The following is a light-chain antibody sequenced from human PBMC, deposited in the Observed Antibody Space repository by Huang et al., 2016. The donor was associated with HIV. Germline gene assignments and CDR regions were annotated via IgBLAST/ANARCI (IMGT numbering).Light chain of an antibody. CDR3: QHGYITPT. J-gene: IGKJ3*01. V-gene: IGKV1-39*01. CDR1: QSISTY. CDR2: ASS. Sequence: DIQMTQSPSSLSASVGDRVTISCRASQSISTYLNWYQQKPGKAPKLLIYASSSLQSGVPSRFSGSGSGTDFTLTISSLQPEDFATYYCQHGYITPTFGPGTEVDIK.